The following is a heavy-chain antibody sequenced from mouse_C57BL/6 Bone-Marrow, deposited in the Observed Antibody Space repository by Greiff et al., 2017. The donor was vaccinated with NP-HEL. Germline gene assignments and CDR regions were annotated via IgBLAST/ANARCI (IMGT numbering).Heavy chain of an antibody. V-gene: IGHV1-81*01. Sequence: QVHVKQSGAELARPGASVKLSCKASGYTFTSYGISWVKQRTGQGLEWIGEIYPRSGNTYYNEKFKGKATLTADKSSSTAYMELRSLTSEDSAVYFCARHPFPAYWGQGTLVTVSA. CDR1: GYTFTSYG. J-gene: IGHJ3*01. CDR2: IYPRSGNT. CDR3: ARHPFPAY.